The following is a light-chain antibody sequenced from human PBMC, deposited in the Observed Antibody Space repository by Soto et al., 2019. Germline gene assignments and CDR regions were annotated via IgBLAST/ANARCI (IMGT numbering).Light chain of an antibody. J-gene: IGLJ2*01. CDR3: QVWDSVMV. CDR1: NIGSKS. V-gene: IGLV3-21*02. Sequence: SYELTQPPSVSVAPGQTARIPCGGNNIGSKSVHWYQQKPGQAPVLVVYDDSVRPSGIPERFSGSNSGNRATLTISRVEAGDEADYYCQVWDSVMVFGGGTKVTV. CDR2: DDS.